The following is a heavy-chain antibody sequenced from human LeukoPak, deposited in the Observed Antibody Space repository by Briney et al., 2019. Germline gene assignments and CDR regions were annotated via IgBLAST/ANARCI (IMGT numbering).Heavy chain of an antibody. J-gene: IGHJ3*02. CDR2: IYYSGST. Sequence: PGGSLRLSCAASGFTFSSSEMNWVRQAPGKGLEWIGYIYYSGSTNYNPSLKSRVTISVDTSKNQFSLKLSSVTAADTAVYYCARGLWFGEGAFDIWGQGTMVTVSS. D-gene: IGHD3-10*01. CDR1: GFTFSSSE. CDR3: ARGLWFGEGAFDI. V-gene: IGHV4-59*01.